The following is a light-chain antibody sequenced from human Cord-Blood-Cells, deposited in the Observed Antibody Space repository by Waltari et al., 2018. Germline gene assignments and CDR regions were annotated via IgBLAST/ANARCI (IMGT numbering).Light chain of an antibody. J-gene: IGKJ1*01. CDR1: QSVSSN. CDR2: GAS. CDR3: QQYNNWPPWA. Sequence: EIVMTQSPATLSVSPGARANLSCRASQSVSSNLAWYQQKPGQAPRILIYGASTRATGIPARFSGSGSGTEFTLTISSLQSEDFAVYYCQQYNNWPPWAFGQGTKVEIK. V-gene: IGKV3-15*01.